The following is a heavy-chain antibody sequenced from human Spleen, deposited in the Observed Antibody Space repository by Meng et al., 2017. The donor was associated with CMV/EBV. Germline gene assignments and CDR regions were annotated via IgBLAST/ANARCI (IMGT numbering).Heavy chain of an antibody. Sequence: QVQLQVSGPGLVKPSETLSLTCAVYGGSFSGYYWSWIRQPPGKGLEWIGEINHSGSTNYNPSLKSRVTISVDTSKNQFSLKLSSVTAADTAVYYCARGGMVRGVISWGQGTLVTVSS. CDR1: GGSFSGYY. CDR3: ARGGMVRGVIS. CDR2: INHSGST. J-gene: IGHJ5*02. V-gene: IGHV4-34*01. D-gene: IGHD3-10*01.